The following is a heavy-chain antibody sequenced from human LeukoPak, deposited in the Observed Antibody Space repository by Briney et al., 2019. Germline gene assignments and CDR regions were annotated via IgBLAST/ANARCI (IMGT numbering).Heavy chain of an antibody. CDR3: AAHLRDYDILTGYSLADAFDI. CDR1: GGTFSSYA. J-gene: IGHJ3*02. D-gene: IGHD3-9*01. CDR2: IIPIFGTA. V-gene: IGHV1-69*13. Sequence: SVKVSCKASGGTFSSYAISWVRQAPGQGLEWMGGIIPIFGTANYAQKFQGRVTITADESTSTAYMELSSLRSEDTAVYYCAAHLRDYDILTGYSLADAFDIWGQGTMVTVSS.